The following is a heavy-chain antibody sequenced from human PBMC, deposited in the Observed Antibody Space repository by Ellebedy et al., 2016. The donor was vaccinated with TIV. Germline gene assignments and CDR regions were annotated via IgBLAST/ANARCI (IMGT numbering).Heavy chain of an antibody. CDR1: GGSLSRSSYY. CDR3: ARNPPTYNWVDS. V-gene: IGHV4-39*01. Sequence: SETLSLTCTVSGGSLSRSSYYWGWFRQPPGKGLEWIGNIYYSGNTDYNPSLKSRVSISVDTSKNQFSLKLRSVTAADTAVYYCARNPPTYNWVDSWGQGTLVRVSS. CDR2: IYYSGNT. J-gene: IGHJ5*01.